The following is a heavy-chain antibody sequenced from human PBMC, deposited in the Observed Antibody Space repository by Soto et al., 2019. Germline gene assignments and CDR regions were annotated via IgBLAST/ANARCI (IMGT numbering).Heavy chain of an antibody. CDR1: PYTFTSHG. V-gene: IGHV1-18*01. Sequence: QVQLVQSGAEVKKPGASVRVSCKASPYTFTSHGITWVRLAPGQGLEWMGWTNTYNANKKYAQKLQGRVTMTTDKNTSTVYMKLMSLSSNDTAVYYCERAARDIIGVATALGVWGQGTTVIVSS. CDR3: ERAARDIIGVATALGV. J-gene: IGHJ6*02. CDR2: TNTYNANK. D-gene: IGHD2-15*01.